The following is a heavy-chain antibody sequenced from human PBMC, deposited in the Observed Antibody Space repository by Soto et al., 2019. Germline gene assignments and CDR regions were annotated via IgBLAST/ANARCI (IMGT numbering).Heavy chain of an antibody. V-gene: IGHV3-21*01. CDR1: GFTFSSYS. J-gene: IGHJ6*02. CDR3: ARDPGDTYYYYYGMDV. Sequence: GGSLRLSCAASGFTFSSYSMNWVRQAPGKGLEWVSSISSSSSYIYYADSVKGRFTISRDNAKNSLYLQMNSLRAEDTAVYYCARDPGDTYYYYYGMDVWGQGTMVTVSS. CDR2: ISSSSSYI. D-gene: IGHD1-26*01.